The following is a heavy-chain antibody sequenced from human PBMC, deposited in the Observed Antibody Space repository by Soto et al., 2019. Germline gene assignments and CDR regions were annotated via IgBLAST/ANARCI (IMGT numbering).Heavy chain of an antibody. CDR3: ARCPVYYYDSSGYYYFRYFDY. CDR1: GFTFSSYA. V-gene: IGHV3-30-3*01. Sequence: QVQLVESGGGVVQPGRSLRLSCAASGFTFSSYAMHWVRQAPGKGLEWVAVIAYDGSNKYYADSVKGRFTISRDNSKNSLYLQVYGLRAEDTAVYYCARCPVYYYDSSGYYYFRYFDYWGQGTLVTVS. D-gene: IGHD3-22*01. J-gene: IGHJ4*02. CDR2: IAYDGSNK.